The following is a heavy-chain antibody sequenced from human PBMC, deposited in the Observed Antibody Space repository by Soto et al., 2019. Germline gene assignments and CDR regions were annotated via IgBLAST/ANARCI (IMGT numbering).Heavy chain of an antibody. CDR1: GFTFSTFS. V-gene: IGHV3-21*01. Sequence: EVQMVESGGGLVKPGGSLRLSCAASGFTFSTFSMNWVRQAPGKGLEWVSSMSSDSAYIYYADSVKGRFTISRDNAKNSLSLQMSSLRPEDTAVYYCMGGDYDRYNYYAMDVWGQGTTVTVSS. CDR2: MSSDSAYI. J-gene: IGHJ6*02. CDR3: MGGDYDRYNYYAMDV. D-gene: IGHD4-17*01.